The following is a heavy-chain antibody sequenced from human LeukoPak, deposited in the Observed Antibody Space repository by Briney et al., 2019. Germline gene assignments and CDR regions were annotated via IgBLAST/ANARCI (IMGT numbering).Heavy chain of an antibody. Sequence: PGGSLRLSCAASGFTFSSYSMNWVRQAPGKGLEWVSSISSSSSYIYYADSVKGGFTISRDNAKNSLYLQMNSLRAEDTAVYYCARVPLVVTAILVVGDYWGQGTLVTVSS. D-gene: IGHD2-21*02. J-gene: IGHJ4*02. V-gene: IGHV3-21*01. CDR2: ISSSSSYI. CDR3: ARVPLVVTAILVVGDY. CDR1: GFTFSSYS.